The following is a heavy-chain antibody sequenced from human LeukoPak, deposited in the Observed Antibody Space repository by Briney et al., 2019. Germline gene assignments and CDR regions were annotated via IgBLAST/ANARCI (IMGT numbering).Heavy chain of an antibody. CDR2: ISSSSSYI. J-gene: IGHJ4*02. CDR1: GFTFSNYG. Sequence: GGSLRLSCAASGFTFSNYGMNWVRQAPGKGLEWVSSISSSSSYIYYADSVKGRFTISRDNAKNSLYLQMNSLRAEDTAVYYCARDLRVRYFDWNNNWGQGTLVTVSS. D-gene: IGHD3-9*01. CDR3: ARDLRVRYFDWNNN. V-gene: IGHV3-21*01.